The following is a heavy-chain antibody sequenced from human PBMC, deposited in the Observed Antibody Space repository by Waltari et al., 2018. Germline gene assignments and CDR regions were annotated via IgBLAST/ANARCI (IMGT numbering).Heavy chain of an antibody. Sequence: QVQLQHWGAGLLKPSETLSLTCDVYCGTFSGYHSSWIRQTPVKGLEWIGEINHSGSTNYNPSLKSRVTISVDTSKNKFSLKLSSVTAADTAVYYCARAHYDILTGYYYFDYWGQGTLVTVSS. CDR3: ARAHYDILTGYYYFDY. CDR2: INHSGST. CDR1: CGTFSGYH. D-gene: IGHD3-9*01. V-gene: IGHV4-34*01. J-gene: IGHJ4*02.